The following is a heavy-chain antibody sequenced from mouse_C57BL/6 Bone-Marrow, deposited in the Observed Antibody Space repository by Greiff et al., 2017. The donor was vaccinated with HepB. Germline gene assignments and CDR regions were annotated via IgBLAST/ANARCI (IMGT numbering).Heavy chain of an antibody. CDR1: GFNIKDDY. J-gene: IGHJ1*03. Sequence: VQLKQSGAELVRPGASVKLSCTASGFNIKDDYMHWVKQRPEQGLEWIGWIDPENGDTEYASKFQGKATITADTSSNTAYLQLSSLTSEDTAVYYCTSYDYGSSYWYFDVGGTGTTVTVSA. V-gene: IGHV14-4*01. D-gene: IGHD1-1*01. CDR2: IDPENGDT. CDR3: TSYDYGSSYWYFDV.